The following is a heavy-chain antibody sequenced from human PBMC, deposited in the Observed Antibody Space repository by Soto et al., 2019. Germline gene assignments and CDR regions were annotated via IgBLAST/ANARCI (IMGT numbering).Heavy chain of an antibody. J-gene: IGHJ4*02. D-gene: IGHD1-26*01. CDR2: ITTTLNIA. CDR1: GGTFSSYT. Sequence: QLQLVQSGAEVREPGSSVKVSCKASGGTFSSYTVIWVRQAPGQGLEWMGGITTTLNIAKYAEKFQGRVTITADESTSTVNMHLSSLRSEDTAVYFCARGYYSGSNPSSVDYWGQGTLVAVSS. V-gene: IGHV1-69*01. CDR3: ARGYYSGSNPSSVDY.